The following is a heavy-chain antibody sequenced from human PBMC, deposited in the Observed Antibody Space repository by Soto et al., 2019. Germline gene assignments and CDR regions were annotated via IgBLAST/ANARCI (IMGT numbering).Heavy chain of an antibody. CDR1: GYSFTTYW. D-gene: IGHD3-10*01. CDR2: IYPGDSDT. J-gene: IGHJ4*01. Sequence: GESLKISCKGSGYSFTTYWIAWVRQMPGKGLEWVGIIYPGDSDTRYSPSFEGHVTISVDKSISTTFLQWNSLKASDNAIYYCARHSTSAPKDYWGQGTLVTVSS. V-gene: IGHV5-51*01. CDR3: ARHSTSAPKDY.